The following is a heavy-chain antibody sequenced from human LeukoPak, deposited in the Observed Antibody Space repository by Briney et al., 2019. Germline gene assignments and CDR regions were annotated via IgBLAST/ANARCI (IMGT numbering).Heavy chain of an antibody. Sequence: PGGSLRLSCAASGFTFSNAWMSWVRQAPGKGLEWVGRIKSKTDGRTTDYAAPVKGRFTISRDDSKNTLYLQMNSLKTEDTAVYYCTTADYDILTGYPYGAFDIWGQGTMVTVSS. D-gene: IGHD3-9*01. J-gene: IGHJ3*02. V-gene: IGHV3-15*01. CDR3: TTADYDILTGYPYGAFDI. CDR2: IKSKTDGRTT. CDR1: GFTFSNAW.